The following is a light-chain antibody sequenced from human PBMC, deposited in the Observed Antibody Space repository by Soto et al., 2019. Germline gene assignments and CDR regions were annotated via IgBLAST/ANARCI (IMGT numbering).Light chain of an antibody. J-gene: IGKJ1*01. CDR2: HTS. Sequence: DIQLTQSPSFLSASVGDRVTITCRASQGIASYLAWFQQKPGKAPELLIFHTSTLRSGVPSRFSGSGSGTDYTLTISSLQPEDFATYYCQHCDTSWPFGQGTKVDIK. V-gene: IGKV1-9*01. CDR1: QGIASY. CDR3: QHCDTSWP.